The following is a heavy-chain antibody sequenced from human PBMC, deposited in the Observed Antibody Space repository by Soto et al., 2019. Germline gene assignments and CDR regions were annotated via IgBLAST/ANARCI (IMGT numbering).Heavy chain of an antibody. J-gene: IGHJ4*02. CDR1: GFTFSTYV. Sequence: PGGSLRLSCAASGFTFSTYVMHWVRQAPGKGLEWVATISYDGSKKYYADSVKGRFSISRDSSKNTLYLQVNGLRAEDTAVYFCARGGSGSHLDYFDYWGQGTLVTVSS. CDR3: ARGGSGSHLDYFDY. CDR2: ISYDGSKK. V-gene: IGHV3-30-3*01. D-gene: IGHD1-26*01.